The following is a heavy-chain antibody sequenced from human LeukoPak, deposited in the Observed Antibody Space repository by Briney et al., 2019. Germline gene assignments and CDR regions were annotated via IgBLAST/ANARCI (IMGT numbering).Heavy chain of an antibody. CDR1: GGSTINYY. Sequence: SETLSLTCTVSGGSTINYYWTWIRQPPVQGLEWIGYIYYSGSTNYNPSLKSRVTISVDTSKKQVSLKLSSMTAADTAVYYCAREESITRTFDYWGQGALVTVSS. CDR2: IYYSGST. V-gene: IGHV4-59*01. J-gene: IGHJ4*02. CDR3: AREESITRTFDY. D-gene: IGHD3-10*01.